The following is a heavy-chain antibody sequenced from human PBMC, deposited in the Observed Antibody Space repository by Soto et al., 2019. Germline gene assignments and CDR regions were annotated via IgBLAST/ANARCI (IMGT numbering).Heavy chain of an antibody. J-gene: IGHJ4*02. D-gene: IGHD6-13*01. Sequence: GGSLRLSCAASGFTFSSYAMSWVRQAPGKGLEWVSAISGSGGSTYYADSVKGRFTISRDNSKNTLYLQMNSLRAEDTAVYYCAKDSRSSWYRTNDYWGQGTLVTVSS. CDR1: GFTFSSYA. V-gene: IGHV3-23*01. CDR3: AKDSRSSWYRTNDY. CDR2: ISGSGGST.